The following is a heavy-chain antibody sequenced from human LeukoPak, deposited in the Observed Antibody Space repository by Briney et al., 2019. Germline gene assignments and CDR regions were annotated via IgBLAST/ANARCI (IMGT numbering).Heavy chain of an antibody. CDR2: ISWNSGSI. CDR3: ATYGY. V-gene: IGHV3-9*01. Sequence: GRSLRLSCAASGFTFDDYAMHWVRQAPGKGLEWVSGISWNSGSIGYADSVKGRFTISRDNAKKSLYLQMNSLRAEDTAVYYCATYGYWGQGTLVTVSS. CDR1: GFTFDDYA. D-gene: IGHD3-10*01. J-gene: IGHJ4*02.